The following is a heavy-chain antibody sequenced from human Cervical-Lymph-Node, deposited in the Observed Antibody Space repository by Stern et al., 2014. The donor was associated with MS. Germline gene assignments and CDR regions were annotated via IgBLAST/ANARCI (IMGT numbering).Heavy chain of an antibody. Sequence: VQLVQSGGGLVQPGGSLRLSCSASGFTFSSHAMHWVRQAPGKGLEYVSSISSNGGSTYYADSVKGRFTISRDNSKNTLYLQMSSLRPEDTAVYYCVKDRRGYYYGSGSYVDYWGQGTLVTVSS. CDR2: ISSNGGST. D-gene: IGHD3-10*01. CDR3: VKDRRGYYYGSGSYVDY. J-gene: IGHJ4*02. V-gene: IGHV3-64D*06. CDR1: GFTFSSHA.